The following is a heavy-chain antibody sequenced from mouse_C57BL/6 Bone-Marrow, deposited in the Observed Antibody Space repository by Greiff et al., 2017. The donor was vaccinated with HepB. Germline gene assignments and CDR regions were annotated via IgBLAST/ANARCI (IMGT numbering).Heavy chain of an antibody. CDR1: GYSITSGYY. V-gene: IGHV3-6*01. Sequence: EVKLVESGPGLVKPSQSLSLTCSVTGYSITSGYYWNWIRQFPGNKLEWMGYISYDGSNNYNPSLKNRISITRDTSKNQFFLKLNSVTTEDTATYYCAREIPILGGLDYWGQGTTLTVSS. CDR3: AREIPILGGLDY. J-gene: IGHJ2*01. CDR2: ISYDGSN.